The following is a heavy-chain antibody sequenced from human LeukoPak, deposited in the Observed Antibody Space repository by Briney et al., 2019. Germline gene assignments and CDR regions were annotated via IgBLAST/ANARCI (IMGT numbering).Heavy chain of an antibody. J-gene: IGHJ4*02. CDR1: GGSFSGYY. CDR2: INHSGST. Sequence: PSETPSLTCAVYGGSFSGYYWSWIRQPPGKGLEWIGEINHSGSTNYNPSLKSRVTISVDTSKNQFSLKLSSVTAADTAVYYCARGTTGTTDGYFDYWGQGTLVTVSS. D-gene: IGHD1-1*01. CDR3: ARGTTGTTDGYFDY. V-gene: IGHV4-34*01.